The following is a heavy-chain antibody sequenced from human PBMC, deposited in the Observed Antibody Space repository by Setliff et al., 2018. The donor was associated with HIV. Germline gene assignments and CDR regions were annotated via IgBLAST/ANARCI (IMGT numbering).Heavy chain of an antibody. Sequence: PSETLSLTCSVSGGSMSTYYWSWIRQPAGKRLEWIGRVYTSGSTIYNPSLRSRVPMSVDTSKSQFSLKLNSVAAADTAVYYCARVFPPIRGAPFGTPPGAFDIWGQGTMVTVSS. J-gene: IGHJ3*02. CDR1: GGSMSTYY. CDR2: VYTSGST. D-gene: IGHD2-15*01. V-gene: IGHV4-4*07. CDR3: ARVFPPIRGAPFGTPPGAFDI.